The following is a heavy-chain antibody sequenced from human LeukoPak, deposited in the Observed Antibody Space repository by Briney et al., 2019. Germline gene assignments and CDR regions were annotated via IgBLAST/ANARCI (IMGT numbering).Heavy chain of an antibody. CDR3: ATGVYDAFDI. CDR1: GDSVSSNSAA. D-gene: IGHD2-8*01. Sequence: SQTLSLTCAISGDSVSSNSAAWNWLRQSPSRGLEWLGRTYYRSKWYNDYAVSVKSRITINPDTSKNQFSLQLNSVTPEDTAVYYCATGVYDAFDIWGQGTMVTVSS. J-gene: IGHJ3*02. CDR2: TYYRSKWYN. V-gene: IGHV6-1*01.